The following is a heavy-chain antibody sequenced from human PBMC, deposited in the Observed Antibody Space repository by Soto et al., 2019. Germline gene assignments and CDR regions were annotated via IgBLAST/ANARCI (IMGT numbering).Heavy chain of an antibody. J-gene: IGHJ4*02. CDR1: GASIRSKNR. Sequence: PSETLSLTCAVSGASIRSKNRWSWVRQPPGKGLEWIGEIFHSGSTNYNPSLKTRLTISVDKSKNQFSLKLSSVTAADTAVYYCARVYSGSYSDSWGRGTLVTVSS. V-gene: IGHV4-4*02. D-gene: IGHD1-26*01. CDR3: ARVYSGSYSDS. CDR2: IFHSGST.